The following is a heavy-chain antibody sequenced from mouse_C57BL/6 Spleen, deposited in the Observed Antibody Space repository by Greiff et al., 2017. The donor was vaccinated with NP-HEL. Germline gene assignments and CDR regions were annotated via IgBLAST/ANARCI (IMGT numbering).Heavy chain of an antibody. CDR1: GYTFTSYW. Sequence: VQLQQPGAELVRPGSSVKLSCKASGYTFTSYWMHWVKQRPIQGLEWIGNIDPSDSETHYNQKFKDKATLTVDKSSSTAYMQLSSLTSEDSAVYYCARELTRTRYYAMDYWGQGTSVTVSS. D-gene: IGHD4-1*01. CDR2: IDPSDSET. V-gene: IGHV1-52*01. CDR3: ARELTRTRYYAMDY. J-gene: IGHJ4*01.